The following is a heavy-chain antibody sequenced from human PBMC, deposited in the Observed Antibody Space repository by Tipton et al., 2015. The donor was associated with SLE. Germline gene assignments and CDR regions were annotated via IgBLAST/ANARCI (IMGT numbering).Heavy chain of an antibody. J-gene: IGHJ4*02. Sequence: LSLTCAVYGGSFSGYYWSWIRQPPGKGLEWVAFIRYDGSDKYYADSVKGRFTISRDNSKNTLYLQMNSLRTEDTAVYYCAKDRVGSTTEYFDYWGQGTLVTVSS. D-gene: IGHD1-26*01. V-gene: IGHV3-30*02. CDR2: IRYDGSDK. CDR3: AKDRVGSTTEYFDY. CDR1: GGSFSGYY.